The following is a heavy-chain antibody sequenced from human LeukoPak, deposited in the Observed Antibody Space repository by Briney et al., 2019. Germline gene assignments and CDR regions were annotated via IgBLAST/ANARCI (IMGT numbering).Heavy chain of an antibody. D-gene: IGHD1-7*01. V-gene: IGHV3-15*04. CDR1: GFTFNYAW. J-gene: IGHJ6*02. CDR2: TVSEIDGGTT. CDR3: TTDEDWNYARKDV. Sequence: PGGSLRLSCAASGFTFNYAWMSRVRQVPGKGLEWVDQTVSEIDGGTTDYAAPVKGRFTISRDDSKSTLYLQMNSLKIEDTAVYYCTTDEDWNYARKDVWGQGATVIVSS.